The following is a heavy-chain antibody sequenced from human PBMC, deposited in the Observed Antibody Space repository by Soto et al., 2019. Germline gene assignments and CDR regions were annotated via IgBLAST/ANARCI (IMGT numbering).Heavy chain of an antibody. Sequence: EVQLVESGGGLVQPGGSLRLSCAASGFTFSSYSMNWVRQAPGKGLEWVSYISSSSSTIYYADSVKGRFTISRDNAKNSLYLQMNSRRAEDTAVYYCAGQGGSRLNWFDPWGQGTLVTVSS. J-gene: IGHJ5*02. CDR3: AGQGGSRLNWFDP. V-gene: IGHV3-48*01. CDR2: ISSSSSTI. D-gene: IGHD6-13*01. CDR1: GFTFSSYS.